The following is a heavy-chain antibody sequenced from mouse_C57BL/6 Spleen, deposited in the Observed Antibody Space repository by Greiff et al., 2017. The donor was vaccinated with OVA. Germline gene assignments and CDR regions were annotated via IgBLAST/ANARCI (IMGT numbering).Heavy chain of an antibody. J-gene: IGHJ4*01. CDR3: ARQGTTAMDY. CDR1: GFTFSDYY. V-gene: IGHV5-12*01. CDR2: ISNGGGST. Sequence: DVMLVESGGGLVQPGGSLKLSCAASGFTFSDYYMYWVRQTPEKRLEWVAYISNGGGSTYYPDTVKGRFTISRDNAKNTLYLQMSRLKSEDTAMYYCARQGTTAMDYWGQGTSVTVSS. D-gene: IGHD1-1*01.